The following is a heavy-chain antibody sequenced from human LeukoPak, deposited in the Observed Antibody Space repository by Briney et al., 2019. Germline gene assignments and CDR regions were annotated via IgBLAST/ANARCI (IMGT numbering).Heavy chain of an antibody. D-gene: IGHD3-10*01. CDR1: GFTFSSYA. Sequence: GGPLRLSCAASGFTFSSYAMRWVRRAPGGAVEGVSHISWYGGSTHYADSVKGRFTISRDNSQNPLYLQMNSLRTEDTALYYCAKPYGSGSYYNDYYYYGMDVWGQGTTVTVSS. V-gene: IGHV3-43*01. CDR2: ISWYGGST. CDR3: AKPYGSGSYYNDYYYYGMDV. J-gene: IGHJ6*02.